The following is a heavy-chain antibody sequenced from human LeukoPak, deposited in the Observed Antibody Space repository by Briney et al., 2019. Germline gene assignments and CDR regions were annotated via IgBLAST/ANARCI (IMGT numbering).Heavy chain of an antibody. J-gene: IGHJ4*02. CDR2: INPGGTET. V-gene: IGHV3-7*01. CDR3: GRFGYVAGVHL. CDR1: GFSLSTYW. D-gene: IGHD6-19*01. Sequence: PGGSLRLSCAASGFSLSTYWVTWVRQAPGTGLEWVANINPGGTETYYVEPVKGRFTISRDNAKNLVYLQMNSLRAEDSAVYHCGRFGYVAGVHLWGQGTLVTVSS.